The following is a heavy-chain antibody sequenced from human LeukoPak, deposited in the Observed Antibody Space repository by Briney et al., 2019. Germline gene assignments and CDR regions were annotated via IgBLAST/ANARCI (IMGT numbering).Heavy chain of an antibody. J-gene: IGHJ6*02. V-gene: IGHV3-74*01. CDR1: GFTFSSYW. Sequence: QPGGSLRLSCAASGFTFSSYWMHWVRQAPGKGLVWVSRINSDGSSTSYADSVKGRFTISRDNAKNTLYLQMDSLRAEDTAVYYCAREPSQQKRGYNYYYGMDVWGQGTTVTVSS. CDR2: INSDGSST. D-gene: IGHD6-13*01. CDR3: AREPSQQKRGYNYYYGMDV.